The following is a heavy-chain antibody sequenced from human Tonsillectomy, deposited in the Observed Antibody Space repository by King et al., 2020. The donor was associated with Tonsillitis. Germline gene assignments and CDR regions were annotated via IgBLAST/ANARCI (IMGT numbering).Heavy chain of an antibody. CDR2: INPNSGGT. CDR3: ARGARRFLEWLRNSFFDY. Sequence: QLVQSGAEVKKPGASVKVSCKASGYTFTGYYMHWVRQAPGQGLEWMGWINPNSGGTNYAQKFQGRVTMTRDTSISTAYMELSRLRSDDTAVYYCARGARRFLEWLRNSFFDYWGQGTLVTVSS. D-gene: IGHD3-3*01. CDR1: GYTFTGYY. V-gene: IGHV1-2*02. J-gene: IGHJ4*02.